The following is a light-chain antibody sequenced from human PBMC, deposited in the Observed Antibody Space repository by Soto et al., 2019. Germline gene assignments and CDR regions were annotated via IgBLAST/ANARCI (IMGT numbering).Light chain of an antibody. CDR2: FAS. V-gene: IGKV1-39*01. J-gene: IGKJ1*01. CDR3: QQTYTSPVT. CDR1: QGISAY. Sequence: DIQMTQSPSSLSASIGDRVFITCRVSQGISAYLNWYQQKPGKAPKLLVYFASTLQSGVPSRFRGSGSGTEFTLSISSLQPGDFATYYCQQTYTSPVTFGQGTKVEIK.